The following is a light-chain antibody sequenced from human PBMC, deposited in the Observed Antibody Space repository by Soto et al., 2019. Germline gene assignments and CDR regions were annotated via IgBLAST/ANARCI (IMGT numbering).Light chain of an antibody. J-gene: IGKJ5*01. CDR2: GAS. V-gene: IGKV1-39*01. CDR3: QQAYSFPIT. Sequence: DIQMTQSPSSLSASVGDRVTITCRASQRISSLLNWYQQKQGKAPTLLIFGASILQSGVPSRFSGSGSGTDFTLSINSLQPEDFETYYCQQAYSFPITFGQGTRLEIK. CDR1: QRISSL.